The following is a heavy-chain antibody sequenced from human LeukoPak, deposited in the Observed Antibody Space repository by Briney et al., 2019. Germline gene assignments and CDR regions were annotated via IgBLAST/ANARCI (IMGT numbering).Heavy chain of an antibody. CDR3: ARELRYFDWFPRGYFDY. CDR2: INHSGST. Sequence: SETLSLTCAVYGGSFSGYYWSWIRQPPGKGLEWIGEINHSGSTNYNPSLKSRATISVDTSKNQFSLKLSSVTAADTAVYYCARELRYFDWFPRGYFDYWGQGTLVTVSS. J-gene: IGHJ4*02. CDR1: GGSFSGYY. V-gene: IGHV4-34*01. D-gene: IGHD3-9*01.